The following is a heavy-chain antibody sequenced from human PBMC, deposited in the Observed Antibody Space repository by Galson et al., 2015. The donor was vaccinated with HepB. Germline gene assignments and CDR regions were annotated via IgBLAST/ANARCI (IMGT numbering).Heavy chain of an antibody. CDR2: ISSSSSTI. D-gene: IGHD4-23*01. V-gene: IGHV3-48*04. CDR1: GFTFSSYS. CDR3: ARQFPYGGHAFDI. J-gene: IGHJ3*02. Sequence: SLRLSCAASGFTFSSYSMNWVRQAPGKGLEWVSYISSSSSTIYYADSVKGRFTISRDNAKNSLYLQMNSLRAEDTAVYYCARQFPYGGHAFDIWGQGTMVTVSS.